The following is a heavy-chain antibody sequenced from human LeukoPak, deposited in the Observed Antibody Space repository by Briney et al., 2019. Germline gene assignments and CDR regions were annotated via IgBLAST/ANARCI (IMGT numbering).Heavy chain of an antibody. D-gene: IGHD3-22*01. CDR1: GGSISSYY. V-gene: IGHV4-59*01. CDR2: IYDGGST. CDR3: ARQSISGSSLSYFDY. Sequence: SETLSLTCTVSGGSISSYYWSWIRQPPGKGLEWIGNIYDGGSTNYNPSLKSRVTISVDTSKNQCSLKLSSVTAADTAVYYCARQSISGSSLSYFDYWSQGTLVNVSS. J-gene: IGHJ4*02.